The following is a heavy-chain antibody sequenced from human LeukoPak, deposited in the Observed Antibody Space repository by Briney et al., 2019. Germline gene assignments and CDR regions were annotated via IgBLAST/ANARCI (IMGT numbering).Heavy chain of an antibody. CDR1: GYTLTELS. CDR2: FDPEDGET. J-gene: IGHJ1*01. CDR3: ATGSSRRVWGLLWEPLAGEYFQH. V-gene: IGHV1-24*01. Sequence: ASVKVSCKXSGYTLTELSMHWVRQAPGKGLEWMGGFDPEDGETIYAQKFQGRVTMTEDTSTDTAYMELSSLRSEDTAVYYCATGSSRRVWGLLWEPLAGEYFQHWGQGTLVTVSS. D-gene: IGHD3-10*01.